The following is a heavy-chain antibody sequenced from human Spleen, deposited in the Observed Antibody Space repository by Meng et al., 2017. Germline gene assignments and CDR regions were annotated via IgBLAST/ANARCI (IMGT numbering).Heavy chain of an antibody. CDR3: ARDEDISAAGKLFGDY. Sequence: ASVKVSCKASGYTFTGHYMHWVRQAPGQGLEWMGRINPKSGDTHYAQKFQARVTMTGDTSISTAYMELSGLRSDDTAMYYCARDEDISAAGKLFGDYWGQGTLVTVSS. D-gene: IGHD6-25*01. J-gene: IGHJ4*02. V-gene: IGHV1-2*06. CDR1: GYTFTGHY. CDR2: INPKSGDT.